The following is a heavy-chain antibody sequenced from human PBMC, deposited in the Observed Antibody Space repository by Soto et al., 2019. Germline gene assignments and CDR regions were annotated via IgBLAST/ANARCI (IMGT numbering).Heavy chain of an antibody. D-gene: IGHD3-10*01. Sequence: QLQLQESGPGLVKPSETLSLTCTVSGDSISSSSYYWGWIRQPPGKGLEWIGSIYYSGSTYYNPSLKSRVYISVDTSKHQFALKLSSVTAADTAVYYCARARPSGAGSYTSNTDAFDIWGQGTMVTVSS. V-gene: IGHV4-39*01. CDR3: ARARPSGAGSYTSNTDAFDI. CDR1: GDSISSSSYY. CDR2: IYYSGST. J-gene: IGHJ3*02.